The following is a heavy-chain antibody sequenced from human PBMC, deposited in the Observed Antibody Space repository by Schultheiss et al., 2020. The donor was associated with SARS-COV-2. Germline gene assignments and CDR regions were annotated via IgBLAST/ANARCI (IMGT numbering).Heavy chain of an antibody. CDR2: ISSSSSYI. V-gene: IGHV3-11*06. D-gene: IGHD2-2*01. J-gene: IGHJ4*02. CDR3: ARGGCSSTSCYSVYFDY. Sequence: GGSLRLSCAASGFTFSDYYMSWIRQAPGKGLEWVSSISSSSSYIYYADSVKGRFTISRDNAKNSLYLQMNSLRAEDTAVYYCARGGCSSTSCYSVYFDYWGQGTLVTVSS. CDR1: GFTFSDYY.